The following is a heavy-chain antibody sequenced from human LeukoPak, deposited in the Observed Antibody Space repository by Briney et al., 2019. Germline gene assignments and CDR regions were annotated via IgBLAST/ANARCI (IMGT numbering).Heavy chain of an antibody. V-gene: IGHV3-7*03. CDR2: IKQDGSEK. D-gene: IGHD3-3*01. CDR3: AKGRFLAYYYYMDV. Sequence: GGSLRLSCAASGFTFSSYWMSWVRQAPGKGLEWVANIKQDGSEKYYVDSVKGRFTISRDNAKNSLYLQMNSLRAEDTAVYYCAKGRFLAYYYYMDVWGKGTTVTVSS. J-gene: IGHJ6*03. CDR1: GFTFSSYW.